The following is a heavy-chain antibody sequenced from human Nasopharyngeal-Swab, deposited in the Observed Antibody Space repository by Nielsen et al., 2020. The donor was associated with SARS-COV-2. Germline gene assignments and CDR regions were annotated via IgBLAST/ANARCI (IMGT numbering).Heavy chain of an antibody. CDR3: AGQLGGTTAFDI. V-gene: IGHV3-53*01. CDR1: GFTVSPNY. Sequence: GESLKISCVASGFTVSPNYMSWVRQAPGKGLAWVSVIYSGGTTYYADSVKGRFTISRDTSKNTVYLQMNNLRAEDTAVYHCAGQLGGTTAFDIWGQGRMVTVSS. CDR2: IYSGGTT. J-gene: IGHJ3*02. D-gene: IGHD1-26*01.